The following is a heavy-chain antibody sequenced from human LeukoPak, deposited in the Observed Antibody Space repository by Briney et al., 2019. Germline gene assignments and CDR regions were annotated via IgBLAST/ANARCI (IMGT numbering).Heavy chain of an antibody. J-gene: IGHJ4*02. Sequence: GASVKVSCKASGYTFTSYGISWVRQAPGQGLEWMGWISAYNGNTNYAQKPQGRVTMTTDTSTSTAYMELRSLRSDDTAVYYCAREMAGMDYGSGSYNLLDYWGQGTLVTVSS. CDR2: ISAYNGNT. CDR1: GYTFTSYG. V-gene: IGHV1-18*01. CDR3: AREMAGMDYGSGSYNLLDY. D-gene: IGHD3-10*01.